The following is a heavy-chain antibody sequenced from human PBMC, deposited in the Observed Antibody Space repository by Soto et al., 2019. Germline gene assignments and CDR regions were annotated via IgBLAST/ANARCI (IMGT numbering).Heavy chain of an antibody. D-gene: IGHD3-3*01. J-gene: IGHJ6*02. Sequence: GGSLSLPCPVSAFTMSIYTMPRVLQASGKGLEWVSFISSSSSYVYYADSVQGRFTMSRENAKSSLYLQRNSLIAEDTAVYYCARRMSIFGVGTSEVDDYYGMDVWGQGATVTVSS. CDR1: AFTMSIYT. CDR2: ISSSSSYV. CDR3: ARRMSIFGVGTSEVDDYYGMDV. V-gene: IGHV3-21*01.